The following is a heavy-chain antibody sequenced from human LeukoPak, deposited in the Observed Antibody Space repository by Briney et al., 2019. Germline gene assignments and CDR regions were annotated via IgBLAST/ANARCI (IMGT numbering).Heavy chain of an antibody. J-gene: IGHJ4*02. CDR2: ISSSGSII. CDR3: AKRRSGWSHFDY. V-gene: IGHV3-48*03. D-gene: IGHD6-19*01. Sequence: GGSLRLSCAASGFTFSSYEMNWVRQAPGKGLEWFSYISSSGSIIYYADSVKGRFTISRDNAKNSLYLQMNSLRAEDTAVYYCAKRRSGWSHFDYWGQGTLVTVSS. CDR1: GFTFSSYE.